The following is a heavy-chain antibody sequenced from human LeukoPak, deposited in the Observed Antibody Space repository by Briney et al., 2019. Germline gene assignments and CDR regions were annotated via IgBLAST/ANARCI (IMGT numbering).Heavy chain of an antibody. V-gene: IGHV3-7*01. CDR2: IKQDGSET. Sequence: PGGSLRLSCAASGFTFSNYWMNWVRQAPGKGLEWVANIKQDGSETYYVDSVKGRFTISRDNAKNSLYLQMNSLRAEDTAVYYCARGDLYYYDSSGGDYWGQGTLVTVSS. D-gene: IGHD3-22*01. J-gene: IGHJ4*02. CDR1: GFTFSNYW. CDR3: ARGDLYYYDSSGGDY.